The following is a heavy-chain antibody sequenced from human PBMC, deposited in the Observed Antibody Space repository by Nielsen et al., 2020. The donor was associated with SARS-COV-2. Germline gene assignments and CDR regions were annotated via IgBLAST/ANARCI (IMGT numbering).Heavy chain of an antibody. CDR2: IKLDGSEK. CDR1: GFNIRGYW. CDR3: ARVGFYGDPEYLDL. J-gene: IGHJ4*02. Sequence: GESLKISCVVSGFNIRGYWMTWVRQAPGKGLEWVGNIKLDGSEKYYVDSVKGRFTISRDNARNTLYLQMNSLRVEDTAVYYCARVGFYGDPEYLDLWGPGTLVTVSS. D-gene: IGHD4-17*01. V-gene: IGHV3-7*01.